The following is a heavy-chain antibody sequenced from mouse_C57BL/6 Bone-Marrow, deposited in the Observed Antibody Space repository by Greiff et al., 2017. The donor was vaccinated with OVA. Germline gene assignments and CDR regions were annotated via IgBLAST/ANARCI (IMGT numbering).Heavy chain of an antibody. D-gene: IGHD1-1*01. V-gene: IGHV1-53*01. Sequence: QVQLKQPGTELVKPGASVKLSCKASGYTFTSYWMHWVKQRPGQGLEWIGNINPSNGGTNYHEKFKSKATLTVDKSSSTAYMQLSSLTSEDSAVYYGARDRGIITPRRLDYWGQGTTLTVSS. CDR2: INPSNGGT. CDR1: GYTFTSYW. J-gene: IGHJ2*01. CDR3: ARDRGIITPRRLDY.